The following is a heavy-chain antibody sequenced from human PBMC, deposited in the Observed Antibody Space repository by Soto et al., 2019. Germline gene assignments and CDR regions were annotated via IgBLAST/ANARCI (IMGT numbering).Heavy chain of an antibody. CDR3: AREAPSPYYYYYYMDV. J-gene: IGHJ6*03. CDR2: IIPILGIA. Sequence: ASVKVSCKASGGTFSSYTISWVRQAPGQGLEWMGRIIPILGIANYAQKFQGRVTITADKSTSTAYMELSSLRSEDTAVYYCAREAPSPYYYYYYMDVWGKGTTVTVSS. V-gene: IGHV1-69*04. CDR1: GGTFSSYT.